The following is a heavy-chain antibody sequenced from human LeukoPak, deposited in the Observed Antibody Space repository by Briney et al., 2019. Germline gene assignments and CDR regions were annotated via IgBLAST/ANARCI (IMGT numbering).Heavy chain of an antibody. CDR2: INTDGSTT. D-gene: IGHD3-10*01. CDR1: GFTFSSYW. Sequence: GGSLRLSCAASGFTFSSYWMHWVRQAPGKGLVWVSRINTDGSTTSYADSVKGRFTISRDNAKNSLYLQMNSLRAEDTALYYCATGPLNVLLWFGESHHFDYWGQGTLVTVSS. J-gene: IGHJ4*02. V-gene: IGHV3-74*01. CDR3: ATGPLNVLLWFGESHHFDY.